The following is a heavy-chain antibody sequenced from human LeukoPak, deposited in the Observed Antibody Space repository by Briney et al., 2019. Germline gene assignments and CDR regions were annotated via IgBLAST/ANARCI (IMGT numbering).Heavy chain of an antibody. Sequence: GGSLRLFCAASGVTFSSYWMHWVRQAPGKGLVWVSRINSDGSSITYADSVKGRFTISRDNAKNTLYLQMNSLRVEDTAVYYCARDGRVSGYDFDYWGQGTLVTVSS. CDR3: ARDGRVSGYDFDY. V-gene: IGHV3-74*03. CDR1: GVTFSSYW. CDR2: INSDGSSI. J-gene: IGHJ4*02. D-gene: IGHD5-12*01.